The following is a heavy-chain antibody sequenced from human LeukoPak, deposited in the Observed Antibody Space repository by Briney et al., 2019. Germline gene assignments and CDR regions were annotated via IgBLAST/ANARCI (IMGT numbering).Heavy chain of an antibody. V-gene: IGHV1-2*02. D-gene: IGHD3-22*01. CDR2: INPNSGGT. CDR1: GYTFTGYY. J-gene: IGHJ6*03. CDR3: ARVFHPYYYDSRGYKVVSDYYYYTDV. Sequence: ASVKVSCKASGYTFTGYYMHWVRQAPGQGLEWMGWINPNSGGTNYAQKFQGRVTMTRDTSISTAYMELSRLRSEDTAVYFCARVFHPYYYDSRGYKVVSDYYYYTDVWGKGTTVTVSS.